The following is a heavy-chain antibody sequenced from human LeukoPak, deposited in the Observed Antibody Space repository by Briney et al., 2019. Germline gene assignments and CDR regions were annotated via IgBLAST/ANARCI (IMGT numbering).Heavy chain of an antibody. CDR1: GGSVSSGSYY. CDR3: ARIPRITMVRGVPVGAFDI. J-gene: IGHJ3*02. Sequence: SETLSLTCTVSGGSVSSGSYYWSWIRQPPGKGLEWIGYIYYSGSTNYNPSLKSPVTISVDTSKNQFSLKLSSVTAADTAVYYCARIPRITMVRGVPVGAFDIWGQGTMVTVSS. D-gene: IGHD3-10*01. CDR2: IYYSGST. V-gene: IGHV4-61*01.